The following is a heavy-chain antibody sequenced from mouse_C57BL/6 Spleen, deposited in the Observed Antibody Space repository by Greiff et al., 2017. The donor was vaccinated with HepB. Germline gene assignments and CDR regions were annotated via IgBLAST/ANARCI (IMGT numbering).Heavy chain of an antibody. CDR3: ASGGYSNYAWFAY. CDR1: GYSFTSYY. V-gene: IGHV1-66*01. D-gene: IGHD2-5*01. CDR2: IYPGSGNT. J-gene: IGHJ3*01. Sequence: QVQLQQSGPELVKPGASVKISCKASGYSFTSYYIHWVKQRPGQGLEWIGWIYPGSGNTKYNEKFKGRATLTADTSSSTAYMQLSSLTSEDSAVYYCASGGYSNYAWFAYWGQGTLVTVSA.